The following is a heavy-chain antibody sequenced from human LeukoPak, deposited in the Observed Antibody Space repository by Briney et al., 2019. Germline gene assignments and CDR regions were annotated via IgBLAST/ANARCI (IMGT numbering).Heavy chain of an antibody. CDR2: IYYNGYT. D-gene: IGHD3-3*01. V-gene: IGHV4-39*07. CDR3: ARGDDFWSGYGWFDP. CDR1: GGSISSSSYY. J-gene: IGHJ5*02. Sequence: PSETLSLTCTVSGGSISSSSYYWAWIRQPPGKGLERIGSIYYNGYTYYNPSLKSRVTISVDTSKNQFSLKVSSVTAADTAVYYCARGDDFWSGYGWFDPWGQGTLVTVSS.